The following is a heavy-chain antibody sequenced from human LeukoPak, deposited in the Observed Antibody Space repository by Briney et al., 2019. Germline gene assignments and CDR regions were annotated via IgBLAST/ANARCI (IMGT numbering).Heavy chain of an antibody. CDR2: ISGSGAST. V-gene: IGHV3-23*01. J-gene: IGHJ4*02. CDR1: GFTFSSYT. CDR3: ANRDYVGYFDY. Sequence: PGGSLRLSCAASGFTFSSYTMTWVRQDPGKGLEWVSAISGSGASTYYADSVKGRCTISRDNSEDTLYLQMNSLSADDTAVYYCANRDYVGYFDYWGQGTLVTVSS. D-gene: IGHD4-17*01.